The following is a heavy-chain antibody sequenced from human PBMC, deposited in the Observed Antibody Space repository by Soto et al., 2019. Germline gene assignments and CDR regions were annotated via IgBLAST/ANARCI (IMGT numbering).Heavy chain of an antibody. CDR1: GGSISSYY. D-gene: IGHD4-17*01. J-gene: IGHJ6*02. V-gene: IGHV4-59*08. Sequence: PSETLSLTCAVSGGSISSYYWSWIRQPPGKGLEWIGYIYYSGSTNYNPSLKSRVTISLDTSKHHFSLKLNSVAAADTAVFYCARHGVDYGDYASYYYYGMDVWGRGTTVTVSS. CDR3: ARHGVDYGDYASYYYYGMDV. CDR2: IYYSGST.